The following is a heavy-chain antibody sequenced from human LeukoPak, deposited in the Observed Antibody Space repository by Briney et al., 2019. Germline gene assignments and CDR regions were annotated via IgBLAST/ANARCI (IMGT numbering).Heavy chain of an antibody. D-gene: IGHD3/OR15-3a*01. CDR3: ARQTGPGLFILP. CDR2: INHSGNT. J-gene: IGHJ4*02. CDR1: GFTFSDYY. Sequence: PGGSLRLSCAASGFTFSDYYMSWIRQPPGKGLEWIGEINHSGNTYYNASLKSQVSIAIDTSKNQFSLRLTSVTAADTAVYYCARQTGPGLFILPGGQGTLVTVSS. V-gene: IGHV4-34*01.